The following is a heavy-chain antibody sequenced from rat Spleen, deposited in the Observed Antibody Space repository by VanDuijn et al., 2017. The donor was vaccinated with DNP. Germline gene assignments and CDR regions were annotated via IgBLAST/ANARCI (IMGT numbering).Heavy chain of an antibody. CDR1: GYSITSSYR. V-gene: IGHV3-3*01. J-gene: IGHJ2*01. Sequence: EVQLQESGPGLVKPSQSLSLTCSVTGYSITSSYRWNWIRKFPGDKLEWLGYINNAGSANYNPSLKSRISVTRDTSRNQFFLQLNSVTTEDTATYYCARSGGVHYGLSLDYWGQGVMVTVSS. D-gene: IGHD1-6*01. CDR3: ARSGGVHYGLSLDY. CDR2: INNAGSA.